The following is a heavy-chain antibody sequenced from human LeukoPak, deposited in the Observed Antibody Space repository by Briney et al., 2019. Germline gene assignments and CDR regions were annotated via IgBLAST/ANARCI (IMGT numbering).Heavy chain of an antibody. V-gene: IGHV3-30*03. CDR2: ISYDGSNK. D-gene: IGHD3-22*01. Sequence: GGSLRLSCAASGFTFSSYGMHWARQAPGKGLEGLAVISYDGSNKYYADSVKGRFTISRDNAKNSLYMQMNSLRAEDTAVYYCARGDYYDSSGYYFVDAFDIWGQGTMVTVSS. CDR3: ARGDYYDSSGYYFVDAFDI. J-gene: IGHJ3*02. CDR1: GFTFSSYG.